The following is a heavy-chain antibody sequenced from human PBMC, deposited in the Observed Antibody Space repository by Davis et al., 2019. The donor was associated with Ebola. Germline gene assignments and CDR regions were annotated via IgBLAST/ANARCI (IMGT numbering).Heavy chain of an antibody. CDR1: GDSISNYY. CDR3: ARVIYYGSGRYFDY. D-gene: IGHD3-10*01. V-gene: IGHV4-59*01. CDR2: IHYSGST. J-gene: IGHJ4*02. Sequence: SETLSLTCTVSGDSISNYYWSWVRQPPGKGLEWIAYIHYSGSTNDNPSLKSRVTMSVDTSKNQFSLRLSSVTAADTAVYYCARVIYYGSGRYFDYWGQGTLVTVSS.